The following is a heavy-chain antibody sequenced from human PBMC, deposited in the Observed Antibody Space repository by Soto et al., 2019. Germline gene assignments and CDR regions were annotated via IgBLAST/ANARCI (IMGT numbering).Heavy chain of an antibody. CDR2: IYWDDDK. Sequence: QITLKESGRTLVKPTQTLTLTCTFSGSSLSTSGVGVGWIRQPPGKALEWLALIYWDDDKRYSPSLKSRLTITKDASKNQVVLKMTNIDPVDTATYYCAHRRVGATPLLAFNIWGQGTMVTVSS. CDR3: AHRRVGATPLLAFNI. V-gene: IGHV2-5*02. D-gene: IGHD1-26*01. CDR1: GSSLSTSGVG. J-gene: IGHJ3*02.